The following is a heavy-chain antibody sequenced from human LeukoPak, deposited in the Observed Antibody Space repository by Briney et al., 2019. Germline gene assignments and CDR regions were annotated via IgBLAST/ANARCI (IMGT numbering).Heavy chain of an antibody. Sequence: ASVKVSCKASGYTFTGYYMHWVRQAPGQGPEWMGWINPNSGGTNYAQKFQGRVTMTRDTSISTAYMELSRLRSDDTAVYYCAGDGVWNQLAFDYWGQGTLVTVSS. CDR1: GYTFTGYY. V-gene: IGHV1-2*02. CDR2: INPNSGGT. CDR3: AGDGVWNQLAFDY. J-gene: IGHJ4*02. D-gene: IGHD1-1*01.